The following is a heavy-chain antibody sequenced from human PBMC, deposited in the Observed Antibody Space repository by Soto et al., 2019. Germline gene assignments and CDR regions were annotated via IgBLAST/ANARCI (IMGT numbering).Heavy chain of an antibody. CDR1: GYTFTSYD. Sequence: ASVKVSCKASGYTFTSYDINWVRQATGQGLEWMGWMNPNSGNTGYAQKFQGRVTMTRNTSISTAYMELSSLRSEDTAMYYCARAQIAARYYYYMDVWGKGTTVTVSS. D-gene: IGHD6-6*01. CDR2: MNPNSGNT. CDR3: ARAQIAARYYYYMDV. V-gene: IGHV1-8*02. J-gene: IGHJ6*03.